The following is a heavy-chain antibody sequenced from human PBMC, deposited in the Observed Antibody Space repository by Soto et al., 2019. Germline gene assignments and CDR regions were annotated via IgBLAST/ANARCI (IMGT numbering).Heavy chain of an antibody. CDR3: AKDLAAVAAHYFDY. CDR2: ISYDGSNK. CDR1: GFTFSSYG. D-gene: IGHD6-19*01. V-gene: IGHV3-30*18. J-gene: IGHJ4*02. Sequence: QVQLVESGGGVVQPGRSLRLSCAASGFTFSSYGMHWVRQAPGKGLEWVAVISYDGSNKYYADSVKGRFTISRDNSKNTLYLQMNSLRAEDTAVYYCAKDLAAVAAHYFDYWGQGTLVTLSS.